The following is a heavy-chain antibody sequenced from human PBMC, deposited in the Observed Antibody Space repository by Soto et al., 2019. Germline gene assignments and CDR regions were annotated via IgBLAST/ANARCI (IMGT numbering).Heavy chain of an antibody. V-gene: IGHV4-59*01. Sequence: SETLSLTCTVSGGSFNHYYWSWIRQPPGKGLEWIGCVYYSGSTNYNPSLKSRVTISIDTSRNQFSLKLSSVTAADTAVYYCTREQTSTVVTQWGQGTLVTVSS. CDR3: TREQTSTVVTQ. D-gene: IGHD2-15*01. CDR2: VYYSGST. J-gene: IGHJ4*02. CDR1: GGSFNHYY.